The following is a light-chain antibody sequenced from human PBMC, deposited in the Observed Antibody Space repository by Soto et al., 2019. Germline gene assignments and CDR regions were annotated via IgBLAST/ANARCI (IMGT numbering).Light chain of an antibody. V-gene: IGLV1-44*01. J-gene: IGLJ2*01. CDR2: VNN. CDR1: TSNIGSNT. Sequence: QSVLTQPPSASGTPGQRVTISCSGSTSNIGSNTAKWYQQLPGTAPKLLIYVNNQRPSGVPDRFSGSKSGTSASLAISGLQSEDEADYYCAAWDDSLNCPVFGGGTKLTVL. CDR3: AAWDDSLNCPV.